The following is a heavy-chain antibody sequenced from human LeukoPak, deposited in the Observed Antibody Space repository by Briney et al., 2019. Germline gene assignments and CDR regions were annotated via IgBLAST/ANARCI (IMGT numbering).Heavy chain of an antibody. D-gene: IGHD6-13*01. Sequence: GGSLRLSCTVSGFTFSSYWMHWVRQAPGMGLVWVSRINTDGSTTSYADSVKGRFTISRDNALNSLYLQMNSLRAEDTAIYYCARSIPYGTTWYGRSDYWGQGTLVTVSS. CDR2: INTDGSTT. CDR1: GFTFSSYW. CDR3: ARSIPYGTTWYGRSDY. J-gene: IGHJ4*02. V-gene: IGHV3-74*01.